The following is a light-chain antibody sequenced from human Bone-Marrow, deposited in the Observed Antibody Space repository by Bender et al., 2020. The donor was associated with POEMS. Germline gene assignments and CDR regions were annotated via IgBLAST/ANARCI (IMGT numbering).Light chain of an antibody. CDR2: KDS. Sequence: SYELTQPPSVSVSPGKTARIACSGDVFPKKYVYWYQQKPGQAPELLIYKDSERPSGIPERFSGSSSGTTVTLTISGAHVEDEADYYCQSYDRSLSVWVFGGGTKLTVL. J-gene: IGLJ3*02. CDR3: QSYDRSLSVWV. V-gene: IGLV3-25*02. CDR1: VFPKKY.